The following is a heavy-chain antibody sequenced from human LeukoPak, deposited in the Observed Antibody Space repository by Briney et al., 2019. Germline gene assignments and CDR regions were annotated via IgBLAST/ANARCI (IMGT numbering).Heavy chain of an antibody. Sequence: PGGSLRLSCAASGFTFSSYGMHWVRQAPGKGLEWVVVIWYDGSNKYYADSVKGRFTISRDNSKNTLYLQMNSLRAEDTAVYYCAREGIAAAGPYFDYWGQGTLVTVSS. J-gene: IGHJ4*02. D-gene: IGHD6-13*01. CDR1: GFTFSSYG. V-gene: IGHV3-33*01. CDR3: AREGIAAAGPYFDY. CDR2: IWYDGSNK.